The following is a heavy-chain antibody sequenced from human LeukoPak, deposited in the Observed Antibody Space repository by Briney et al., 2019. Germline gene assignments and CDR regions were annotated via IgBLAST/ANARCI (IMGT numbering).Heavy chain of an antibody. V-gene: IGHV1-3*01. D-gene: IGHD3-22*01. J-gene: IGHJ4*02. CDR3: ARDRGLLRGQGFYDY. CDR1: GYTFTSYA. Sequence: GASVKVSCKASGYTFTSYAMHWVRQAPGQRLEWMGWINAGNGNTKYSQKFQGRVTITRDTSASTAYMELSSLRSEDTAVYYCARDRGLLRGQGFYDYWGQGTLVTVSS. CDR2: INAGNGNT.